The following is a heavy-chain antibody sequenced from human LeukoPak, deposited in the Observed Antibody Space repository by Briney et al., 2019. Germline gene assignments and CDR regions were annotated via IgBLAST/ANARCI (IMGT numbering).Heavy chain of an antibody. CDR2: INGDGSST. D-gene: IGHD2-2*01. J-gene: IGHJ4*02. Sequence: GGSLRLSCAASGFTFSSYWMHWVRQVPGKGLVWVSRINGDGSSTSYADSVKGRFTISRDNAKNTLYLQMDSLRDDDTAVYYCASLQKIAQAATGWGQGTLVTVSS. CDR3: ASLQKIAQAATG. CDR1: GFTFSSYW. V-gene: IGHV3-74*01.